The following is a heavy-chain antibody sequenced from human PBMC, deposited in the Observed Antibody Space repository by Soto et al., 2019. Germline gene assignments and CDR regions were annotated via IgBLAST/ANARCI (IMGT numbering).Heavy chain of an antibody. Sequence: QLQLQESGPGLVKPSETLSLTCTVSGGSISNSGYYWGWIRQPPGKGPEWIGSIYYSGNTYSNPSLGSRVIVSVGTSRNQFSLKLTSVTAADTAVYYCASQGGPGYFYYYMDVWGKGTTVTVSS. CDR1: GGSISNSGYY. V-gene: IGHV4-39*01. CDR3: ASQGGPGYFYYYMDV. CDR2: IYYSGNT. D-gene: IGHD3-16*01. J-gene: IGHJ6*03.